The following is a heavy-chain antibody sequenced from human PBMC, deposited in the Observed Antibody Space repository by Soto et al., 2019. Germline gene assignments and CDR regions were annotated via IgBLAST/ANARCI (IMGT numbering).Heavy chain of an antibody. CDR2: INPSGAWT. J-gene: IGHJ4*02. D-gene: IGHD3-16*01. Sequence: QVHLVQSGAEVKAPGAPVKVSCKTSGYSLASYYMHWVRQAPGQGLEWMGLINPSGAWTPYAQKFQGRITVTRDTATSTVYVELRSLRSEDTAVYYCAREGAEASKMFVSWGQGTLVTVSS. CDR3: AREGAEASKMFVS. CDR1: GYSLASYY. V-gene: IGHV1-46*01.